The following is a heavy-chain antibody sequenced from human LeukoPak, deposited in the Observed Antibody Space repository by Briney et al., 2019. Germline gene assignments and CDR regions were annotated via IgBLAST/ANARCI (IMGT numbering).Heavy chain of an antibody. J-gene: IGHJ1*01. CDR1: GFTFSSYG. Sequence: GGSLRLSCAASGFTFSSYGMHWVRQAPGKGLEWVSFIRYDGSNKYYADSVKGRFTISRDNSKNTLYLQMNRLRAEDTAVYYCAKGPPDTVQYFQHWGQGTLVTVSS. CDR2: IRYDGSNK. V-gene: IGHV3-30*02. CDR3: AKGPPDTVQYFQH. D-gene: IGHD5-18*01.